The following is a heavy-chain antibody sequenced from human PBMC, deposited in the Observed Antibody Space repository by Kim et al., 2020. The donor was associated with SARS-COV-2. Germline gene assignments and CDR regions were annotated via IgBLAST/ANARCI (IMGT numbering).Heavy chain of an antibody. CDR3: ARFADSSGYYRY. V-gene: IGHV4-59*01. D-gene: IGHD3-22*01. J-gene: IGHJ4*02. Sequence: NYNHSRKSRVTISVDTSKIQFSLKLSSVTAADTAVYYCARFADSSGYYRYWGQGTLVTVSS.